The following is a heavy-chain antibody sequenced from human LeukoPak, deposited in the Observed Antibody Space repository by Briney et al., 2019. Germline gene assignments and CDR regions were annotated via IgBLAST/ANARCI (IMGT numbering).Heavy chain of an antibody. J-gene: IGHJ4*02. Sequence: ASETLSLTCAVYGGSFSGYYWSWIRQPPGKGLEWIGEINHSGSTNYNPSLKSRVTISVDTSKNQFSLKLSSVTAADTAVYYCARGGGRDYLDYWGQGTLVTVSS. D-gene: IGHD4-23*01. CDR1: GGSFSGYY. V-gene: IGHV4-34*01. CDR2: INHSGST. CDR3: ARGGGRDYLDY.